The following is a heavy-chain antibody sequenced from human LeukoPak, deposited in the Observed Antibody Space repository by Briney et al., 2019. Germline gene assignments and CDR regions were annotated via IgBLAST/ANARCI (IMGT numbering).Heavy chain of an antibody. V-gene: IGHV3-30*03. CDR3: ARGYYDFWSGFGY. J-gene: IGHJ4*02. CDR2: ISYDGSNK. Sequence: GGSLRLSCAASGFTFSSYGMHWVRQAPGKGLEWVAVISYDGSNKYYADSVKGRFTISRDNSKNTLYLQMNSLRAEDTAVYYCARGYYDFWSGFGYWGQGTLVTVSS. CDR1: GFTFSSYG. D-gene: IGHD3-3*01.